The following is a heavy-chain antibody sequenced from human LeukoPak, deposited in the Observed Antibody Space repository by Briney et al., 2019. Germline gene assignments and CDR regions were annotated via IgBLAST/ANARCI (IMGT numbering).Heavy chain of an antibody. J-gene: IGHJ4*02. Sequence: GGSLRLSCAASGFTVSNSYMTWVRQAPGKGLEWVSIIYSAGTTYNADPVKGRFTISRDNSKNTLFLQMNSLRAEDTAVYYCARGIWSGELWTPLDYWGQGTLVTVSS. CDR3: ARGIWSGELWTPLDY. CDR2: IYSAGTT. CDR1: GFTVSNSY. D-gene: IGHD3-10*01. V-gene: IGHV3-66*01.